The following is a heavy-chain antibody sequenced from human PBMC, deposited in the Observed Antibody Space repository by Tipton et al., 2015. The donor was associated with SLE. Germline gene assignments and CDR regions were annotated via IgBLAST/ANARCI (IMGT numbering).Heavy chain of an antibody. Sequence: LRLSCIVSGGSMSNYYWSWIRQAPGQGLEWIGSLFYSGSSYYNPSLKSRVTISVDTSKNQFSLKLSSVTAADTAVYYCARGASSRGGYYYYYMDVWGKGTTVTVSS. CDR2: LFYSGSS. V-gene: IGHV4-59*01. CDR3: ARGASSRGGYYYYYMDV. D-gene: IGHD3-10*01. CDR1: GGSMSNYY. J-gene: IGHJ6*03.